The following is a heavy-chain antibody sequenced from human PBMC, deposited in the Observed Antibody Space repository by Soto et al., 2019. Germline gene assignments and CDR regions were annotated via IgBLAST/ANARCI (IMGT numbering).Heavy chain of an antibody. J-gene: IGHJ4*02. CDR2: IYYSGST. CDR3: ASMGGYNDDY. Sequence: PSETLSLTCTVSGGSISSYYWSWIRQPPGKGLEWIGYIYYSGSTSYNPSLKSRVTISVDTSKNQFSLKLSSVTAADTAVYYCASMGGYNDDYWGQGTLVTVSS. V-gene: IGHV4-59*01. D-gene: IGHD1-26*01. CDR1: GGSISSYY.